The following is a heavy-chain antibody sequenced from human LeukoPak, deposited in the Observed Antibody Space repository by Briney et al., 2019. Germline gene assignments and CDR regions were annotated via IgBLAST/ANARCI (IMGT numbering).Heavy chain of an antibody. CDR1: GFTFSSYW. D-gene: IGHD2-15*01. J-gene: IGHJ6*03. CDR3: ARGDDCSGGCCYLLDYYYMDV. CDR2: IKQDGSEK. Sequence: PAGGSLILSCAASGFTFSSYWMSWVRQAPGKGLEWVANIKQDGSEKYYVDSVKGRFTISRDNAKNSLYLQMNSLRAEDTAVYYCARGDDCSGGCCYLLDYYYMDVWGKGTTVTVSS. V-gene: IGHV3-7*01.